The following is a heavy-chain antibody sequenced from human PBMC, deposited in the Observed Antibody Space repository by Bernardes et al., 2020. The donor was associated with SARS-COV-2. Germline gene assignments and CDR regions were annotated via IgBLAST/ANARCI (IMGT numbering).Heavy chain of an antibody. J-gene: IGHJ4*02. CDR3: TGGRPASFDY. CDR1: GYTFTSYD. Sequence: ASVKVSCKASGYTFTSYDINWVRQATGQGLEWMGWMNPNSGNRGYAQKFQGRVTMTRSTSISTAYMELSSLRSEDTAVYYCTGGRPASFDYWGQGTLVTVSS. CDR2: MNPNSGNR. V-gene: IGHV1-8*01.